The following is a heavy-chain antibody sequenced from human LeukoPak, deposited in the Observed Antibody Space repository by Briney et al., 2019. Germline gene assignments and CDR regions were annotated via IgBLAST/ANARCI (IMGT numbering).Heavy chain of an antibody. J-gene: IGHJ4*02. V-gene: IGHV4-61*02. CDR3: ARLNYYDSSGYYPFDY. Sequence: SETLSLTCTVSGGSINSGSYYWSWIRQPAGKGLEWIGRIYTSGSTNYNPSLKSRVTISVDTSKNQFSLKLSSVTAADTAVYYCARLNYYDSSGYYPFDYWGQGTLVTVSS. D-gene: IGHD3-22*01. CDR1: GGSINSGSYY. CDR2: IYTSGST.